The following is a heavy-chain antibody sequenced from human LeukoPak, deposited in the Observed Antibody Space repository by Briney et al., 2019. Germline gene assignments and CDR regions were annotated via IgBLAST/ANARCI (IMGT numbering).Heavy chain of an antibody. CDR3: AREVGSGFDY. CDR1: GGTLSSYA. CDR2: IIPIFGTA. V-gene: IGHV1-69*06. D-gene: IGHD1-26*01. Sequence: SVRVSCKASGGTLSSYAISWVRQAPGQGLEWMGGIIPIFGTANYAQKFQGRVTITADKSTSTAYMELSSLRSEDTAVYYCAREVGSGFDYWGQGTLVTVSS. J-gene: IGHJ4*02.